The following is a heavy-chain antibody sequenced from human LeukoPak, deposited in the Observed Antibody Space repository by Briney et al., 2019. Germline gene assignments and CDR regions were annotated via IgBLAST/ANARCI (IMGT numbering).Heavy chain of an antibody. J-gene: IGHJ6*02. CDR2: INSNTKYI. CDR1: GLPFSIYS. V-gene: IGHV3-21*01. D-gene: IGHD2-2*02. CDR3: ARAYPYYYYGMDV. Sequence: PGGSLRLSCSPSGLPFSIYSMTSAPQAPGGGREWVSSINSNTKYIYYADSVKGRFTISRDNAKNSLYLQMNSLRAEDTAVYYCARAYPYYYYGMDVWGQGTTVTVSS.